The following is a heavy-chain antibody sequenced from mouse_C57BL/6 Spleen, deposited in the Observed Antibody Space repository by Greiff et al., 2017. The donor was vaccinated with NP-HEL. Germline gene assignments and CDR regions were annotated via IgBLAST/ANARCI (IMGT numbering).Heavy chain of an antibody. CDR1: GFTFSSYA. J-gene: IGHJ4*01. CDR2: ISDGGSYT. V-gene: IGHV5-4*03. D-gene: IGHD2-10*01. CDR3: ARGTYYEDAMDY. Sequence: EVKLVESGGGLVKPGGSLKLSCAASGFTFSSYAMSWVRQTPEKRLEWVATISDGGSYTYYPDNVKGRFTISRDNAKNNLYLQMSHLKSEDTAMYYCARGTYYEDAMDYWGQGTSVTVSS.